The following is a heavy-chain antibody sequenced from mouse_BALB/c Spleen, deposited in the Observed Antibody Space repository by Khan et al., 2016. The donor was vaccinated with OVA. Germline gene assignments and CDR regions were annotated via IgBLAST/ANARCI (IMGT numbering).Heavy chain of an antibody. CDR2: INTYTGEP. V-gene: IGHV9-3-1*01. CDR1: GYTFTNYG. Sequence: QIQLVQSGPELKKPGETVKISCKASGYTFTNYGMNWMKQAPGKGLKWMGWINTYTGEPTYADDFKGRFAFSLETSDSTAYLQFNNLKTEDTATXFGARDPYDSDVIAYWGQGTSVTVSS. D-gene: IGHD1-1*01. CDR3: ARDPYDSDVIAY. J-gene: IGHJ4*01.